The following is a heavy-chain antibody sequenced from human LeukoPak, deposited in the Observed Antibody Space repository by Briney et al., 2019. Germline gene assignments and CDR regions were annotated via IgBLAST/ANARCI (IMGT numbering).Heavy chain of an antibody. CDR1: GGSISSYY. D-gene: IGHD2-2*01. V-gene: IGHV4-59*12. Sequence: SETLSLTCNVSGGSISSYYWSWIRQPPEKELEWIGYINDSGSTNYNPSLKSRVTISVDTSKNQCSLKLSSVTAADTAVYYCARESNSTSSNWFDPWGQGTLVTVSS. CDR2: INDSGST. J-gene: IGHJ5*02. CDR3: ARESNSTSSNWFDP.